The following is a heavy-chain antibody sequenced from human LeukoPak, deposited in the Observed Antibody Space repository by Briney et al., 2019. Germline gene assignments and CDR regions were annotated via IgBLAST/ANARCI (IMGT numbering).Heavy chain of an antibody. J-gene: IGHJ4*02. D-gene: IGHD4-17*01. CDR1: GGSISSSSYY. CDR3: ARTYGDLIDY. V-gene: IGHV4-39*07. Sequence: SETLSLTCTVSGGSISSSSYYWGWIRQPPGKGLEWIGSIYYSGSTYYNPSLKSRVTISVDTSKNQFSLRLSSVTAADTAVYYCARTYGDLIDYWGQGTLVTVSS. CDR2: IYYSGST.